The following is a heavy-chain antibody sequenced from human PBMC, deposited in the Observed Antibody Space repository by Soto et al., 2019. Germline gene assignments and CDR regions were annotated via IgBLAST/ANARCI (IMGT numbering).Heavy chain of an antibody. D-gene: IGHD3-10*01. CDR1: GGSISSSSYY. CDR3: GKTNRGWFGVGDY. CDR2: IYYYSGNT. J-gene: IGHJ4*02. V-gene: IGHV4-39*01. Sequence: QLQLQESGPGLVKPSETLSLTCTASGGSISSSSYYWGWIRQPPGKGLEWIGSIYYYSGNTYYNPPLKHRVTISADPSKNLSSLKLTSVTAADTAVYYCGKTNRGWFGVGDYWGQGTLVTVSS.